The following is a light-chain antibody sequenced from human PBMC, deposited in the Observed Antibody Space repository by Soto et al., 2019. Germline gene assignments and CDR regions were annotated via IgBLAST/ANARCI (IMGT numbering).Light chain of an antibody. V-gene: IGKV1-12*01. CDR1: QGLKF. Sequence: DIRMTQSPSSVSASVGDTVTITCRASQGLKFLAWYQQKPGKAPRLLIYEATNLQSGVPPRFSGSGSGTDFTLTISSLQPEDFATYFCQQANSFPIPFGQGTRLEIK. J-gene: IGKJ5*01. CDR2: EAT. CDR3: QQANSFPIP.